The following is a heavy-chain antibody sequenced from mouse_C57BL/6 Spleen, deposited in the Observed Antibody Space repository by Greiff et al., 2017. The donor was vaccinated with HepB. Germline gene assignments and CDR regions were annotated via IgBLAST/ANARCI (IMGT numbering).Heavy chain of an antibody. CDR3: ARSGSNYVEDY. Sequence: QVQLQQPGAELVMPGASVKLSCKASGYTFTSYWMHWVKQRPGQGLEWIGEIDPSDSYTNYNQKFKGKSTLTVDKSSSTADMQLSSLTSEDSAVYYCARSGSNYVEDYWGQGTSVTVSS. V-gene: IGHV1-69*01. CDR1: GYTFTSYW. D-gene: IGHD2-5*01. J-gene: IGHJ4*01. CDR2: IDPSDSYT.